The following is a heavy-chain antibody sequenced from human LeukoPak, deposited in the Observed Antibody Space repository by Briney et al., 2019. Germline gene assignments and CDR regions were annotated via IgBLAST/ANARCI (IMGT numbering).Heavy chain of an antibody. CDR2: IYTSGST. CDR3: ARVIRIYYYMDV. V-gene: IGHV4-4*07. J-gene: IGHJ6*03. CDR1: GGSISSYY. D-gene: IGHD2/OR15-2a*01. Sequence: SETRSLTCTVSGGSISSYYWSWIRQPAGKGLEWIGRIYTSGSTNYNPSLKSRVTMSVDTSKNQFSLKLSSATAADTAVYYCARVIRIYYYMDVWGKGTTVTVSS.